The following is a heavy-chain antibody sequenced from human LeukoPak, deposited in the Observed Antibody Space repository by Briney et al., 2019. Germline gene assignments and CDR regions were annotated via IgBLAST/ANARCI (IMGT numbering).Heavy chain of an antibody. CDR1: GYTFTSYD. J-gene: IGHJ1*01. CDR3: ARISFSYDGSGYYYKYFQH. Sequence: ASVTVSCKASGYTFTSYDINWVRQATGQGLEWRGWMNPNSGNTGYAQKFQGRVTITRNTSISTAYMGLSSLRSEDTSVYYCARISFSYDGSGYYYKYFQHWGQGTLVSVSS. V-gene: IGHV1-8*01. CDR2: MNPNSGNT. D-gene: IGHD3-22*01.